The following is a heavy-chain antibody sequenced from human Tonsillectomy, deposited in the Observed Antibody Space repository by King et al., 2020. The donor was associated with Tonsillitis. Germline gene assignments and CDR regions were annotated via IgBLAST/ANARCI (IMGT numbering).Heavy chain of an antibody. CDR1: GFTFSSYA. CDR2: ISYDGSDK. CDR3: AIDHAPGDSSSYLNY. Sequence: VQLVESRGGVVQPGRSLRLSCAASGFTFSSYAMHWVRQAPGKGLEWVAVISYDGSDKYYADSVKGRFNISRDNSKNTLYLQMNSLTVEDTAVYYCAIDHAPGDSSSYLNYWGQGTLVTVSS. D-gene: IGHD3-22*01. J-gene: IGHJ4*02. V-gene: IGHV3-30-3*01.